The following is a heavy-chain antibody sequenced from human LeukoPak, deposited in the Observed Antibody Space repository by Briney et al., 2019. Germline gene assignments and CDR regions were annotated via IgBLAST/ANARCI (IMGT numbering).Heavy chain of an antibody. CDR2: IYYSGST. J-gene: IGHJ3*02. D-gene: IGHD2-2*01. CDR1: GGSISSYY. V-gene: IGHV4-59*08. Sequence: PSETLSLTCTVSGGSISSYYWSWIRQPPGKGLEWIGYIYYSGSTNYNPSLKSRVTISVDTSKNQFSLKLSSVTVADTAVYYCARHRASRRGAFDIWGQGTMVTVSS. CDR3: ARHRASRRGAFDI.